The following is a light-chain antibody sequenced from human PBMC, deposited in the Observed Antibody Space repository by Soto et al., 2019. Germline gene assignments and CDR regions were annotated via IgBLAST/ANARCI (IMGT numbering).Light chain of an antibody. CDR1: QSVSSN. CDR3: QQYNNWPPVT. J-gene: IGKJ3*01. Sequence: EIVMTQSPATLSVSPGERATLSCRASQSVSSNLAWYQQKPGQAPRLLLYGASTRATGIPARFSGSGSGTEFTLTISSLQSEDFAVYYCQQYNNWPPVTFGPGTKVDIK. V-gene: IGKV3-15*01. CDR2: GAS.